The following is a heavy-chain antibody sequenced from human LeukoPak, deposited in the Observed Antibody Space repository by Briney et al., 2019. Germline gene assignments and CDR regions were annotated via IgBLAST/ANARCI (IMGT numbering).Heavy chain of an antibody. CDR2: INHSGST. V-gene: IGHV4-34*01. Sequence: SETLSLTCTVSGGSISSYYWSWLRQPPGKGLEWIGEINHSGSTNYNPSLKSRVTISVDTSKNQFSLKLSSVTAADTAVYYCARTPVEDYYDSSGYWVLWGQGTLVTVSS. J-gene: IGHJ4*02. CDR1: GGSISSYY. D-gene: IGHD3-22*01. CDR3: ARTPVEDYYDSSGYWVL.